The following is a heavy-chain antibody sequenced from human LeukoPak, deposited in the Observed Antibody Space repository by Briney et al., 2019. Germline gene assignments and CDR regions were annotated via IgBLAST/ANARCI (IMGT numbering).Heavy chain of an antibody. CDR2: IIPIFGTA. CDR1: GGTFSSYA. Sequence: ASVKVSCRASGGTFSSYAISWVRQAPGQGLEWMGGIIPIFGTANYAQKFQGRVTITTDESTSTAYMELSSLRSDDTAVYYCARDLGGSYPNDYWGQGTLVTVS. J-gene: IGHJ4*02. D-gene: IGHD1-26*01. V-gene: IGHV1-69*05. CDR3: ARDLGGSYPNDY.